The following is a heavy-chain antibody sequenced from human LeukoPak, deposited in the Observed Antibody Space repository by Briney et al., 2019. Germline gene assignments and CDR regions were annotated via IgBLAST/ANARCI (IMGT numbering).Heavy chain of an antibody. Sequence: GGSLRLSCATSGFNFSNYGMNWVRQPPGKGLEWVSIISGRGDGSYYADSVKGRFTISRDNHKNTLCLQMDRLRDEDTAVYYCAKSAPYDSYDASGYSDFWGQGTLVTVSS. J-gene: IGHJ4*02. CDR3: AKSAPYDSYDASGYSDF. D-gene: IGHD3-22*01. CDR2: ISGRGDGS. CDR1: GFNFSNYG. V-gene: IGHV3-23*01.